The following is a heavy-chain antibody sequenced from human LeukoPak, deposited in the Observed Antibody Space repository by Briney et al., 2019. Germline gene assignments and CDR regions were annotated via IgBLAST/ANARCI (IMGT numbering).Heavy chain of an antibody. J-gene: IGHJ6*03. V-gene: IGHV3-33*01. CDR1: GFTFSSYG. CDR3: ARSYYDVWSGYPDYHYMDV. D-gene: IGHD3-3*01. Sequence: GGSLRLSCTASGFTFSSYGMHWVRQAPGKGLEWVAVIWYDGSNKDYADSVKGRFTLSRDNSKSTVYLQMNSLRAEDTAVYYCARSYYDVWSGYPDYHYMDVWGKGTTVTVSS. CDR2: IWYDGSNK.